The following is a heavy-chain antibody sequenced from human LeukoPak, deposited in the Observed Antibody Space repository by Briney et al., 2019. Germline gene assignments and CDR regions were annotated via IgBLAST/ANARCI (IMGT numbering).Heavy chain of an antibody. CDR2: INPSGDGT. D-gene: IGHD1-14*01. J-gene: IGHJ5*02. CDR3: AKEAPNTGWFDP. CDR1: GHTFTTYY. Sequence: ASVKVSCKASGHTFTTYYVHLVRQAPGQGLEWMGVINPSGDGTDYPQRFQGRVTLTRDTSTSTVYMELSSLRSEDTAIYYCAKEAPNTGWFDPWGQGTLVTVSS. V-gene: IGHV1-46*01.